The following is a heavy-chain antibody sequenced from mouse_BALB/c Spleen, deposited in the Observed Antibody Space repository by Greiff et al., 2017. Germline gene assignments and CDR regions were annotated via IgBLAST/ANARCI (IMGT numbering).Heavy chain of an antibody. Sequence: DVKLVESGGDLVKPGGSLKLSCAASGFTFSSYGMSWVRQTPDKRLEWVATISSGGSYTYYPDSVKGRFTISRDNAKNTLYLQMSSLKSEDTAMYYCARLGDYGYFDVWGAGTTVTVSS. V-gene: IGHV5-6*02. CDR3: ARLGDYGYFDV. J-gene: IGHJ1*01. CDR1: GFTFSSYG. D-gene: IGHD4-1*01. CDR2: ISSGGSYT.